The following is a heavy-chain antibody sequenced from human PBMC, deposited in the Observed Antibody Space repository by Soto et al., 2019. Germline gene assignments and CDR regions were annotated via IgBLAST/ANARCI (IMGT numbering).Heavy chain of an antibody. CDR1: GCSISSSTYY. D-gene: IGHD5-18*01. Sequence: PSETLSLTCTVSGCSISSSTYYWCGMRHPPGKGLEWIASFFIGGNTYYNPSLKSRVTISVDTSKNQFSLKLSSVTAADTAVYYCARDNGYSYGYNLDHWGQGTLVNVSS. J-gene: IGHJ4*02. V-gene: IGHV4-39*07. CDR3: ARDNGYSYGYNLDH. CDR2: FFIGGNT.